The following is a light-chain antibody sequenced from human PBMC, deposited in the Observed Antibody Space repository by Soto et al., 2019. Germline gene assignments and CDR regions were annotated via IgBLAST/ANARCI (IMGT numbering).Light chain of an antibody. V-gene: IGKV3-15*01. CDR3: QQRGSWPWT. CDR2: DAS. CDR1: QRISRN. J-gene: IGKJ1*01. Sequence: EIVMTQSPSTLSVSPGESATLSCRASQRISRNLAWYQQKPGQAPRLLIYDASTRATAIPARFSGSGSETEFTLTISSLQSEDSAIYYCQQRGSWPWTFGQGTKVDIK.